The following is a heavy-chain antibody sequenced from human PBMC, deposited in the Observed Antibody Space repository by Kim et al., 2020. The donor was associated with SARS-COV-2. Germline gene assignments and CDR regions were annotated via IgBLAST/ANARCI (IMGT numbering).Heavy chain of an antibody. D-gene: IGHD3-3*01. J-gene: IGHJ4*02. CDR3: ARADYDFWSGYVDY. CDR1: GGSISSGDYY. V-gene: IGHV4-30-4*01. CDR2: IYYSGST. Sequence: SETLSLTCTVSGGSISSGDYYWSWIRQPPGKGLEWIGYIYYSGSTYYNPSLKSRVTISVDTSKNQFSLKLSSVTAADTAVYYCARADYDFWSGYVDYWGQGTLVTVSS.